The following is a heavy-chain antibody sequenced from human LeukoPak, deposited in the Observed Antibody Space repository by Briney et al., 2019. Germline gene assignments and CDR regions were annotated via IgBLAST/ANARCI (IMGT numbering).Heavy chain of an antibody. CDR3: ARVTLYYYIDV. Sequence: PSETLSLTCVLSDYSISSGYFWGWIPQPPGKGLEWIGNIHHSGATYYNPSLKSRVTMSVDTSKNQFSLNLTSVTAAETAVYYCARVTLYYYIDVWGKGTTVTVSS. D-gene: IGHD2-21*02. J-gene: IGHJ6*03. V-gene: IGHV4-38-2*01. CDR1: DYSISSGYF. CDR2: IHHSGAT.